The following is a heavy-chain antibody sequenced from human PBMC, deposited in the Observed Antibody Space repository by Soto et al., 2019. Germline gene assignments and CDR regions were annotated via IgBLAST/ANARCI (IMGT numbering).Heavy chain of an antibody. CDR3: ARAPPNDGWFDP. J-gene: IGHJ5*02. Sequence: QVQLVQSGTEVKKPGASMKISCKASGFTFTNYYMHWVRQAPGQGLEWMGILNPTDGTTTYAEKFRGRVTMTRDTSTSTGYLELSSLTSEDTAVFYCARAPPNDGWFDPWGQGTLVIVSS. V-gene: IGHV1-46*01. D-gene: IGHD1-1*01. CDR2: LNPTDGTT. CDR1: GFTFTNYY.